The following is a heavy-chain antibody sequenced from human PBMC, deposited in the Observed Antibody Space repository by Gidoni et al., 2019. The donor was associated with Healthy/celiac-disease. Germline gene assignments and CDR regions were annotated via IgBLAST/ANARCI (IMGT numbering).Heavy chain of an antibody. Sequence: ITLKESGPTLVTPTQTLTLTCTFSGFPLSTSGVGVGWIRQPPGKALEWLALIYWDEDKRYSPSLKSRLTITKDTSKNQVVLTMTNMDPVDTATYYGANQRRDVDATDEGLYFDYWGQGTLVTVSS. V-gene: IGHV2-5*02. CDR3: ANQRRDVDATDEGLYFDY. D-gene: IGHD4-4*01. CDR2: IYWDEDK. J-gene: IGHJ4*02. CDR1: GFPLSTSGVG.